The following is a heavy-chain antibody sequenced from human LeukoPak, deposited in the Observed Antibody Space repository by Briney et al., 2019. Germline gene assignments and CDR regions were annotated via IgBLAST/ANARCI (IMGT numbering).Heavy chain of an antibody. CDR2: IYYSGST. J-gene: IGHJ5*02. CDR3: ARVDQSGYDTRGWFDP. D-gene: IGHD5-12*01. CDR1: GGSISSYY. Sequence: TSETLSLTCTVSGGSISSYYWSWIRQPAGKGLEWIGYIYYSGSTNYNPSLKSRVTISVDMSKNQFSLKLSSVTAADTAVYYCARVDQSGYDTRGWFDPWGQGTLVTVSS. V-gene: IGHV4-59*01.